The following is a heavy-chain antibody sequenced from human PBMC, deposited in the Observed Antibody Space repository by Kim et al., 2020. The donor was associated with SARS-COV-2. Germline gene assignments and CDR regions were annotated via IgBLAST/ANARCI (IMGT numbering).Heavy chain of an antibody. D-gene: IGHD3-9*01. Sequence: SETLSLTCTVSGGSISSGGYYWSWIRQHPGKGLEWIGYIYYSGSTYYNPSLKSRVTISVDTSKNQFSLKLSSVTAADTAVYYCARVDDILTGPILDYWGQGTLVTVSS. J-gene: IGHJ4*02. V-gene: IGHV4-31*03. CDR1: GGSISSGGYY. CDR3: ARVDDILTGPILDY. CDR2: IYYSGST.